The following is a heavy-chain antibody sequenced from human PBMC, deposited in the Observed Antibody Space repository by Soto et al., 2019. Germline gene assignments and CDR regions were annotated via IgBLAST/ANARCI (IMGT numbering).Heavy chain of an antibody. CDR3: AKDLTRQLAYWLDP. CDR1: GYTFTGYY. Sequence: ASVKVSCKASGYTFTGYYIHWLRQAPGQGLEWMGWINAHSGGTEYAQKFQGRVTLTRDTSIATAYLTLTSLTSDDTALYYCAKDLTRQLAYWLDPWGQGTQVTVSS. J-gene: IGHJ5*02. D-gene: IGHD6-6*01. CDR2: INAHSGGT. V-gene: IGHV1-2*02.